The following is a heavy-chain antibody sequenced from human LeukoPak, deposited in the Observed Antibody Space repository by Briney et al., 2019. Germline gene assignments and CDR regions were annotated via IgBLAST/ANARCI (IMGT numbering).Heavy chain of an antibody. CDR3: AKAGVRYFDSSGLYAFDF. CDR1: GGSISSTSYY. J-gene: IGHJ3*01. Sequence: SETLSLTCAVSGGSISSTSYYWAWIRQPPGKGLEWIGTIYYTGSTYHNPSLKSRVTLSVDTSRNQFSLRLSSVDAADTAVYYCAKAGVRYFDSSGLYAFDFWGQGTTVTASS. CDR2: IYYTGST. V-gene: IGHV4-39*01. D-gene: IGHD3-22*01.